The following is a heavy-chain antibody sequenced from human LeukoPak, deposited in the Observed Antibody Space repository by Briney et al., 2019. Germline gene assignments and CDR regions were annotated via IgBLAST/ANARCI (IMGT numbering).Heavy chain of an antibody. CDR1: GGSISSYY. Sequence: SETLSLTCTVSGGSISSYYWSWIRQPPGKGLEWIGYIYYSGSTNYNPSLKSRVTISIDTSKNQFSLKLSSVTAADTAVYYCAREVAAYFDYWGQGTLVTDSS. V-gene: IGHV4-59*01. J-gene: IGHJ4*02. D-gene: IGHD6-13*01. CDR2: IYYSGST. CDR3: AREVAAYFDY.